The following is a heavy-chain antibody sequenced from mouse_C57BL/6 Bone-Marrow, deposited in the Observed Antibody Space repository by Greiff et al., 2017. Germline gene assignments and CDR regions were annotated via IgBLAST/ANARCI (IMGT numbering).Heavy chain of an antibody. J-gene: IGHJ2*01. Sequence: EVQRVESGGGLVKPGGSVKLPCAASGFTFSGYAMSWVRQTPEKRLEWVATISDGGSYTYYPDNVKGRFTISRDNAKNNLYLQMSHLKAEDTAMYDCARVRTGTCDYWGQGTTLTVSS. V-gene: IGHV5-4*01. D-gene: IGHD4-1*01. CDR3: ARVRTGTCDY. CDR2: ISDGGSYT. CDR1: GFTFSGYA.